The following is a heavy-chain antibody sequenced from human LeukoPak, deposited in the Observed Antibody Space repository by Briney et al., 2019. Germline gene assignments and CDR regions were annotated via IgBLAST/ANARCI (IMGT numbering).Heavy chain of an antibody. CDR2: IYYSGST. CDR3: ARASSSGWYGDY. V-gene: IGHV4-31*03. Sequence: SQTPSLTCTVSGGSISSGGYYWSWIRQHPGKGLEWIGYIYYSGSTYYNPSLKSRVTISVDTSKNQFSLKLSSVTAADTAVYYCARASSSGWYGDYWGQGTLVTVSS. D-gene: IGHD6-19*01. CDR1: GGSISSGGYY. J-gene: IGHJ4*02.